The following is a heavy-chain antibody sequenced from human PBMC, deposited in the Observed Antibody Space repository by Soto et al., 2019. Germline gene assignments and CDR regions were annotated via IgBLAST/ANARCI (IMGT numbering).Heavy chain of an antibody. CDR2: MNPNSGNT. V-gene: IGHV1-8*01. D-gene: IGHD3-3*01. CDR3: ARDAGYDLWSGYYRIGDAFDI. J-gene: IGHJ3*02. CDR1: GYTFTRYD. Sequence: SVKVSCKASGYTFTRYDINWVRQATGQGLEWMGWMNPNSGNTGYAQKFQGRVTMTRNTSISTAYMELSSLRSEDTAVYYCARDAGYDLWSGYYRIGDAFDIWGKGTMVTVSS.